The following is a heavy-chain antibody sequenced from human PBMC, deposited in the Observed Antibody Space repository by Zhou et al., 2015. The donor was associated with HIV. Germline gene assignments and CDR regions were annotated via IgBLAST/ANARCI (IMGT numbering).Heavy chain of an antibody. Sequence: QVQLVQSGTEVKKPGSSVKVSCKASGGTFSTDGITWVRQAPGQGLEWMGGMIPILGTVKYAQKFQGRVTITADRSTSTAYMDLHSLTSDDTAVYYCARERGGARPDWRYFDLWGRGTLVSVSS. V-gene: IGHV1-69*06. CDR2: MIPILGTV. J-gene: IGHJ2*01. CDR3: ARERGGARPDWRYFDL. CDR1: GGTFSTDG. D-gene: IGHD6-6*01.